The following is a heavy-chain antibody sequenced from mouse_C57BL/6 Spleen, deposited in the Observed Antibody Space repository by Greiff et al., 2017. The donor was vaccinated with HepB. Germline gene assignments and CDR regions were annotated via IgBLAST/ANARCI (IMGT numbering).Heavy chain of an antibody. V-gene: IGHV3-1*01. CDR3: AREELRRGFAY. J-gene: IGHJ3*01. CDR2: ISYSGST. CDR1: GYSITSGYD. D-gene: IGHD2-4*01. Sequence: EVQGVESGPGMVKPSQSLSLTCTVTGYSITSGYDWHWIRHFPGNKLEWMGYISYSGSTNYNPSLKSRISITHDTSKNHFFLKLNSVTTEDTATYYCAREELRRGFAYWGQGTLVTVSA.